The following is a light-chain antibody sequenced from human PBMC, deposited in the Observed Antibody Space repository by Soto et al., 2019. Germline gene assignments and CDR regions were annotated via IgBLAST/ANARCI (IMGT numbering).Light chain of an antibody. CDR1: NIGGTS. CDR2: DDT. Sequence: SYELTQPPSVSVAPGQTARITCGGTNIGGTSVHWYQQKPGQAPVLVVYDDTDRPSGIPERFSGSNSGDTATLTINRVEAGDEADYYCQVWDSSSDVVFGGGTKVTVL. CDR3: QVWDSSSDVV. V-gene: IGLV3-21*02. J-gene: IGLJ2*01.